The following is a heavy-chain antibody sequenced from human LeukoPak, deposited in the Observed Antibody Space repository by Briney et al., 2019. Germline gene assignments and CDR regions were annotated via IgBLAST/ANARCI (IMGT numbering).Heavy chain of an antibody. J-gene: IGHJ6*02. CDR1: GFTFSSYA. CDR2: TGVSGS. Sequence: SGVSLRLSCAASGFTFSSYAMSWVRQAPGKGLEWVSTTGVSGSYYADSVKGRFTISRDNSKNTLYLQMNSLRAEDTAVYYCARCYTYGTTWFGGLDVWGQGTTVTVSS. V-gene: IGHV3-23*01. CDR3: ARCYTYGTTWFGGLDV. D-gene: IGHD3-10*01.